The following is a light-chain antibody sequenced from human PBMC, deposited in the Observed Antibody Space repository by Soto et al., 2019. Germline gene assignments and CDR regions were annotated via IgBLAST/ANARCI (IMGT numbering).Light chain of an antibody. V-gene: IGKV1-9*01. Sequence: DIQLTQSPSFLSASVGDRVTITCRASQGISSYLAWYQQKPGKAPKLLIYAASTLQSGVPSRFSGSGSVTEFTLTISSLQPEDFATYYCQQLKSFGPGTKVDIK. CDR3: QQLKS. CDR2: AAS. J-gene: IGKJ3*01. CDR1: QGISSY.